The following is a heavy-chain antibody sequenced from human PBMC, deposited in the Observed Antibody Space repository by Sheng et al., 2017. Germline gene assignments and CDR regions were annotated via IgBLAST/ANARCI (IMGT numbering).Heavy chain of an antibody. D-gene: IGHD1-7*01. CDR2: IIPILGIA. Sequence: QVQLVQSGAEVKKPGSSVKVSCKASGGTFSSYTISWVRQAPGQGLEWMGRIIPILGIANYAQKFQGRVTITADKSTSTAYMELSSLRSEDTAVYYCAREGVVDITGTTRLDYWGQGTLGHRLL. CDR3: AREGVVDITGTTRLDY. V-gene: IGHV1-69*08. CDR1: GGTFSSYT. J-gene: IGHJ4*02.